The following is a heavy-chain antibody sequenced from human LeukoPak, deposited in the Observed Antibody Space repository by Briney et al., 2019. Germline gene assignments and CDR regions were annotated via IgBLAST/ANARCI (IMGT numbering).Heavy chain of an antibody. CDR3: AEDIGSTSLYNWFDP. CDR1: GFTFSTYA. V-gene: IGHV3-33*03. Sequence: GRSLRLSCTVSGFTFSTYAMHWVRQAPGKGLEWVAVIAYDGSNTYYLDSVKGRFTISRDNSENTLYLQMNSLRAEDTAVYYCAEDIGSTSLYNWFDPWGHGTLVTVSS. CDR2: IAYDGSNT. J-gene: IGHJ5*02. D-gene: IGHD2-2*01.